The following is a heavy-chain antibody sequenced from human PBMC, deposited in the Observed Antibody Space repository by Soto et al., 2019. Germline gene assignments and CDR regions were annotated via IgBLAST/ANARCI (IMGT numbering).Heavy chain of an antibody. J-gene: IGHJ5*02. V-gene: IGHV1-69*06. Sequence: QVQLVQSGAEVKKPGSSVKVSCKASGGTFSSYAISWVRQAPGQGLEWMGGIIPIFGTANYAQKFQGRVTITADKSTSTAYRELSSLRSEDTAVYYCAGGWGVSGYSSGWYGFDPWGQGTLVTVSS. D-gene: IGHD6-19*01. CDR1: GGTFSSYA. CDR2: IIPIFGTA. CDR3: AGGWGVSGYSSGWYGFDP.